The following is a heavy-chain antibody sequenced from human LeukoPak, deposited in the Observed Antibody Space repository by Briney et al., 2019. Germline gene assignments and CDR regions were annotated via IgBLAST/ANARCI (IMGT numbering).Heavy chain of an antibody. Sequence: GGSLRLSCAASGFTFNSHAMHWVRQAPGKGLEWLAFISWDGNVEYCADSVEGRFTISRDSPKNTLFLQMNSLRAEDTAVYYCARDLSTRYSIDYWGQGTLVTVSS. V-gene: IGHV3-30*04. CDR3: ARDLSTRYSIDY. CDR2: ISWDGNVE. CDR1: GFTFNSHA. D-gene: IGHD1-14*01. J-gene: IGHJ4*02.